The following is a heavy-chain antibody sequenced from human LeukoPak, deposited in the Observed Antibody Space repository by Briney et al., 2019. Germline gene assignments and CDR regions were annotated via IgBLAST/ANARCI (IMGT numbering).Heavy chain of an antibody. Sequence: GGSLRLSCAASGFTFGSYGMHWVRQAPGRGLEWVAVIWYDGSNKYYADSVTGRFTISRDNSKNTLYLQMNSLRAEDTAVYYCARDPLNYDSSGYYDYYYGMDVWGQGTTVTVSS. V-gene: IGHV3-33*01. D-gene: IGHD3-22*01. J-gene: IGHJ6*02. CDR1: GFTFGSYG. CDR3: ARDPLNYDSSGYYDYYYGMDV. CDR2: IWYDGSNK.